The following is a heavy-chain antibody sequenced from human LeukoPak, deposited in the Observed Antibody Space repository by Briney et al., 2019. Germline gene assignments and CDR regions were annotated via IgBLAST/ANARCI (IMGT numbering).Heavy chain of an antibody. D-gene: IGHD2-15*01. V-gene: IGHV4-4*07. CDR1: GGSISSYY. CDR2: IYTSGST. Sequence: SETLSLTCTVSGGSISSYYWSWIRQPAGKGLEWIGRIYTSGSTNYNPSLKSRVTMSVDTSKNQFSLKLSSVTAADTAVYYCARALGYCSGGSCSLTTINAFGIWGQGTMVTVSS. J-gene: IGHJ3*02. CDR3: ARALGYCSGGSCSLTTINAFGI.